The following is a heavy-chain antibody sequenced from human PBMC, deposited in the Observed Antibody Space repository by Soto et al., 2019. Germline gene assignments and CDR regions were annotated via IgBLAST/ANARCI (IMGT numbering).Heavy chain of an antibody. CDR3: ARGGSLYWYFDL. Sequence: QVQLVQSGAEVKKPGASVKVSCKASGYTFTSYAMHWVRQAPGQRLEWMGWINAGNGNTKYSQKFQGRVTITRDTYASTSYMELSSMRSEDTAMYYCARGGSLYWYFDLWGRGTLVTVSS. D-gene: IGHD1-26*01. V-gene: IGHV1-3*01. CDR2: INAGNGNT. CDR1: GYTFTSYA. J-gene: IGHJ2*01.